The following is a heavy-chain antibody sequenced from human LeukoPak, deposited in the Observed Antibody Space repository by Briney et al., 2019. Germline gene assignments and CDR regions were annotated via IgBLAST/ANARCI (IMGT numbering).Heavy chain of an antibody. CDR1: GGSFSGYY. D-gene: IGHD3-3*01. Sequence: SETLSLTCAVYGGSFSGYYWSWIRQPPGKGLEWIGEINHSGSTNYNPSLKSRVTISVDTSKNQFSLKLSSVTAADTAVYYCAREVVRIFGVVTKYYYYYMDVWGKGTTVTVSS. CDR2: INHSGST. V-gene: IGHV4-34*01. CDR3: AREVVRIFGVVTKYYYYYMDV. J-gene: IGHJ6*03.